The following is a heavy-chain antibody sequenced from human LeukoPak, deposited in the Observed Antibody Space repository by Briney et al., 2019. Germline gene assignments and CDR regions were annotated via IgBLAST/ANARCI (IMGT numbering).Heavy chain of an antibody. Sequence: SETLSLTCAVYVGSFSGYHWNWIRQPPGKGPEWIGEVNESGGTNINPSPRSRVILSVDTSMNQFSLKLISVTAADTGVYYCARGQGATVPKVGKNWFDPWGHGTRVIVSP. J-gene: IGHJ5*02. CDR2: VNESGGT. CDR3: ARGQGATVPKVGKNWFDP. V-gene: IGHV4-34*01. CDR1: VGSFSGYH. D-gene: IGHD1-26*01.